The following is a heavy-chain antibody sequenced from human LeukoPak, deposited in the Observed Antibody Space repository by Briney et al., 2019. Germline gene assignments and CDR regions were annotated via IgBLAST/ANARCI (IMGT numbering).Heavy chain of an antibody. Sequence: SETLSLTCAVYGGSFSGYYWSWLRQPPGKGLEWIGEINHSGSTNYNPSLKSRVTISVDTSKNQFSLKLSSVTAEDTAVYYCASLAAAGTYYYYYYMDVWGKGTTVTVSS. V-gene: IGHV4-34*01. CDR2: INHSGST. CDR3: ASLAAAGTYYYYYYMDV. D-gene: IGHD6-13*01. J-gene: IGHJ6*03. CDR1: GGSFSGYY.